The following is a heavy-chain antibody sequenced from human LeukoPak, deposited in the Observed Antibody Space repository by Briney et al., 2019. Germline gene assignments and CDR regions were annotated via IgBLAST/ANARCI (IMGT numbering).Heavy chain of an antibody. CDR1: GFTFSSYA. J-gene: IGHJ6*02. CDR3: AKECSGGSCYSAGQSYYYGMDV. CDR2: ISGSGAST. Sequence: PGGSLRLSCAASGFTFSSYAMSWVRQAPGKGLEWVSAISGSGASTYYADSVRGRFTISRDNSKNSLYLHMSSLRAEDTAAYCCAKECSGGSCYSAGQSYYYGMDVWGQGTTVTVSS. D-gene: IGHD2-15*01. V-gene: IGHV3-23*01.